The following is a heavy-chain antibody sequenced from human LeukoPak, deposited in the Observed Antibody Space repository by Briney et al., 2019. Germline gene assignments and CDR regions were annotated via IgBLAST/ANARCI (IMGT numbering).Heavy chain of an antibody. V-gene: IGHV3-20*04. CDR3: ARDLNDCTSTSCSSGEFDY. Sequence: GGSLRLSCAASGFTFDDYGRSWVRQAPGKGLEWVSGINWNGGSTGYADSVKGRFTISRDNAKNSLYLQMNSLRAEDTALYYCARDLNDCTSTSCSSGEFDYWGQGTLVTVSS. CDR2: INWNGGST. D-gene: IGHD2-2*01. J-gene: IGHJ4*02. CDR1: GFTFDDYG.